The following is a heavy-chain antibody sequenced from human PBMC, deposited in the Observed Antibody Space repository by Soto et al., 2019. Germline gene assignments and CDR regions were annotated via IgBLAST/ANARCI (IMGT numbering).Heavy chain of an antibody. CDR3: AKGVPGIAVAGTGYFQH. D-gene: IGHD6-19*01. Sequence: PGGSLRLSCAASGFTFSSYAMSWVRQAPGKGLEWVSGISGSGDSTYYADSVKGRFTISRDNSKNMLYLQMNSLRAEDTAVYYCAKGVPGIAVAGTGYFQHWGQGTLVTSPQ. CDR2: ISGSGDST. J-gene: IGHJ1*01. V-gene: IGHV3-23*01. CDR1: GFTFSSYA.